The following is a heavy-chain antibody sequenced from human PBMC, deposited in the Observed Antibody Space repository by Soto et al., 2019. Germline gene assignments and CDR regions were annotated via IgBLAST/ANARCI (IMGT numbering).Heavy chain of an antibody. V-gene: IGHV1-69*06. D-gene: IGHD6-19*01. CDR2: IIPSFGTA. CDR3: AREPAEAGTVYFDK. J-gene: IGHJ4*02. Sequence: SVKVSCKASGGTFSSYAISWVRQAPGQGLEWMGGIIPSFGTANYAQKFQGRVTITADKSTSTAYMGLSSLRSEDTAVYYWAREPAEAGTVYFDKGGKGSLVT. CDR1: GGTFSSYA.